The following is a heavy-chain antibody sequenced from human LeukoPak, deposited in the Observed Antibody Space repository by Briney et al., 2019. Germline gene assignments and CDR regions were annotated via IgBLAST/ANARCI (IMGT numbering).Heavy chain of an antibody. CDR1: GFTFSSYA. D-gene: IGHD5-12*01. Sequence: PGGSLRLSCAASGFTFSSYAMHWVRQAPGKGLEYVSAISSNGGSTYYANSVKGRFTISRDNSKNTLYLQMGSLRGEDMAVYYCARGDIVATYYFDYWGQGTLVTVSS. CDR2: ISSNGGST. V-gene: IGHV3-64*01. J-gene: IGHJ4*02. CDR3: ARGDIVATYYFDY.